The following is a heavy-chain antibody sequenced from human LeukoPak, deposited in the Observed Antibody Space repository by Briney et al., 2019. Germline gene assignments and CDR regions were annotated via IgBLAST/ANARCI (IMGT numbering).Heavy chain of an antibody. V-gene: IGHV4-59*08. CDR1: GGSISIFY. CDR3: ARGVGATTQFDY. D-gene: IGHD1-26*01. J-gene: IGHJ4*02. Sequence: SETLSLTCSVSGGSISIFYWTWIRQPPGKGLEWIGSIYYSGSADYNPSLKSRVTISVDTSKSQFSLRLSSVTAADTAVYFCARGVGATTQFDYWGQGTLVTVSS. CDR2: IYYSGSA.